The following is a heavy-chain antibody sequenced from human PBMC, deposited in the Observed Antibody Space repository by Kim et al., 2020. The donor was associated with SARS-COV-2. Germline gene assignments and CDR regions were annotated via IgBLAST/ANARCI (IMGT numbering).Heavy chain of an antibody. CDR3: ARIDVFAYYYGSGLFDY. V-gene: IGHV1-18*01. D-gene: IGHD3-10*01. CDR1: GYTFTSYG. J-gene: IGHJ4*02. Sequence: ASVKVSCKASGYTFTSYGISWVRQAPGQGLEWMGWISAYNGNTNYAQKLQGRVTMTTDTSTSTAYMELRSLRSDDTAVYYCARIDVFAYYYGSGLFDYWGQGTLVTVSS. CDR2: ISAYNGNT.